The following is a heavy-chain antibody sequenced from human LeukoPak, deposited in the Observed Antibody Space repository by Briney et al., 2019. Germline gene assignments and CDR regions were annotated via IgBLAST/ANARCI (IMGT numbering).Heavy chain of an antibody. D-gene: IGHD3-3*01. Sequence: SETLSLTCAVYGGSFSGYYWSWIRQPPGKGLEWIGEINHSGSTNYNPSLKSRVTISVDTSKNQFSLKLSSVTAADTAVYYCARGRYVSISIFGVPTRGKFDYWGHGTLVTVSS. CDR1: GGSFSGYY. V-gene: IGHV4-34*01. CDR2: INHSGST. CDR3: ARGRYVSISIFGVPTRGKFDY. J-gene: IGHJ4*01.